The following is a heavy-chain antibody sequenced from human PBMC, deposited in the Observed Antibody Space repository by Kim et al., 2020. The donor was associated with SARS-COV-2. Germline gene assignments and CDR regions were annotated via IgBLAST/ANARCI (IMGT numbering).Heavy chain of an antibody. V-gene: IGHV4-34*01. D-gene: IGHD3-10*01. Sequence: PSLKSRVTISVDTSKNQFSLKLSSVTAADTAVYYCARVGSITMVRGPFDYWGQGTLVTVSS. J-gene: IGHJ4*02. CDR3: ARVGSITMVRGPFDY.